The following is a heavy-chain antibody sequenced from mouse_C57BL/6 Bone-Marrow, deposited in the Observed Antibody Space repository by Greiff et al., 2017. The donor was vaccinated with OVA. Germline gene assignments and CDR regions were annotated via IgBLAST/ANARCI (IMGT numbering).Heavy chain of an antibody. CDR1: GYTFTSYG. D-gene: IGHD1-1*01. V-gene: IGHV1-81*01. Sequence: VQLQESGAELARPGASVKLSCKASGYTFTSYGISWVKQRTGQGLEWIGEIYPRSGNTYYNEKFKGKATLTADKSSSTACMELRSLTSEDSAVYFCARSRYYGSSYPFDYWGQGTTLTVSS. CDR3: ARSRYYGSSYPFDY. J-gene: IGHJ2*01. CDR2: IYPRSGNT.